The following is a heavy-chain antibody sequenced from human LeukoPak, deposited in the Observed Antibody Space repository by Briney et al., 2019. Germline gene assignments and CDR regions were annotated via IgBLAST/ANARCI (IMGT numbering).Heavy chain of an antibody. CDR2: INPNSGGT. V-gene: IGHV1-2*02. CDR1: GYTFTGYY. J-gene: IGHJ6*02. CDR3: ARGGSSWYPNYYYYGMGV. Sequence: EASVKVSCKASGYTFTGYYMHWVRQAPGQGLEWMGWINPNSGGTNYAQKFQGRVTMTRDTSISTAYMELSRLRSDDTAVYYCARGGSSWYPNYYYYGMGVWGQGTTVTVSS. D-gene: IGHD6-13*01.